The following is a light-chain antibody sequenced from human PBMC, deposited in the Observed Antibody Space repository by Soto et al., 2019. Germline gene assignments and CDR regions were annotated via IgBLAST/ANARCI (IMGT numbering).Light chain of an antibody. J-gene: IGKJ1*01. CDR3: MQALQTPWT. CDR2: LGS. Sequence: DVVMTQSPLSLPVTPGEPASISCRSGQSLLHSNGYTYLDWYLQKPGQSPQLLIYLGSNRASGVXDXXSGSGSGTDFTLKISRVEAEDVGVYYCMQALQTPWTFGQGTKVEIK. CDR1: QSLLHSNGYTY. V-gene: IGKV2-28*01.